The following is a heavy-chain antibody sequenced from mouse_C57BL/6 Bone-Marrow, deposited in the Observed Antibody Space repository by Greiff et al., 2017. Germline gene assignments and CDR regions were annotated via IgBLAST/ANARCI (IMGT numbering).Heavy chain of an antibody. CDR1: GFNIKDDY. CDR3: TVITTVGGEND. D-gene: IGHD1-1*01. Sequence: EVQLQQSGAELVRPGASVKLSCTASGFNIKDDYMHWVKQRPEQGLEWIGWIDPENGDTEYASKFQGKATITADTSSNTAYLQLRSLTSEDTAVYYCTVITTVGGENDWGQGTTLTVSS. CDR2: IDPENGDT. V-gene: IGHV14-4*01. J-gene: IGHJ2*01.